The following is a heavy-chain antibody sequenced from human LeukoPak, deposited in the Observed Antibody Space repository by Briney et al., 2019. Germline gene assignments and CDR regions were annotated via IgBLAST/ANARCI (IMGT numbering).Heavy chain of an antibody. J-gene: IGHJ4*02. CDR1: GFSFSSYA. V-gene: IGHV3-23*01. CDR3: AKRATAGGFDS. D-gene: IGHD6-13*01. CDR2: PSGSGDSA. Sequence: GGTLRLSCEASGFSFSSYAMSWLRQAPGEGRVGGSVPSGSGDSADYADAVKGRFTISRDNSKSTLYLLMTSLRVDDTALYYCAKRATAGGFDSWGQGTLVTVSS.